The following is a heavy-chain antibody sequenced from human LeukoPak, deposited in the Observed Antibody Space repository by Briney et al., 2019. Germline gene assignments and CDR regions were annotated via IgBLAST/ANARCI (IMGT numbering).Heavy chain of an antibody. CDR3: ATGITIFGVVLYHMDV. CDR2: IIPIFGTA. V-gene: IGHV1-69*05. Sequence: SVKVSCKASGGTFSSYAISWVRQAPGQGLEWMGGIIPIFGTANYAQKFQGRVTITTDESTSTAYMELSSLGSEDTAVYYCATGITIFGVVLYHMDVWGKGTTVTVSS. D-gene: IGHD3-3*01. CDR1: GGTFSSYA. J-gene: IGHJ6*03.